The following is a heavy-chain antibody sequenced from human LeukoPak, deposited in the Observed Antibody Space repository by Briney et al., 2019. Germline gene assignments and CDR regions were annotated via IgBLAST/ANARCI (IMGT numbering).Heavy chain of an antibody. J-gene: IGHJ4*02. Sequence: PSETLSLTCAVYGGSFSGYYWSWIRQPPGKGLEWIGEINHSGSTNYNPSLKSRVTISVDTSKNQFSLKLSSVTAADTAVYYCARGYYSDSSGYYDYWGQGTLVTVSS. CDR3: ARGYYSDSSGYYDY. CDR2: INHSGST. CDR1: GGSFSGYY. V-gene: IGHV4-34*01. D-gene: IGHD3-22*01.